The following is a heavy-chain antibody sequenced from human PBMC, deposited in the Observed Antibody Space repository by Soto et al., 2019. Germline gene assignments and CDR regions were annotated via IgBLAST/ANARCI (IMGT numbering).Heavy chain of an antibody. J-gene: IGHJ1*01. CDR2: IYYTGGT. D-gene: IGHD6-25*01. Sequence: QVQLQESGPGLVEPSQTLSLTCTVSGGSIGSTDSYWSWIRRPPGKGLEWIGYIYYTGGTFYNPSLKSRLTISLETSSNQFSLTLTSVTATDTGIYYCARGGSGWAEYFQHLGQGTLVAVSS. CDR3: ARGGSGWAEYFQH. CDR1: GGSIGSTDSY. V-gene: IGHV4-30-4*08.